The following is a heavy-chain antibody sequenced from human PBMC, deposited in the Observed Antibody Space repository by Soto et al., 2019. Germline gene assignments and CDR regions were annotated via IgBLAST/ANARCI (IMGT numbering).Heavy chain of an antibody. V-gene: IGHV1-18*01. Sequence: ASVKVSCKASGYTFTTFGITWVRQAPGQGLEWMGWISAYNGNTNYAQKLQGRVTMTTDTSTSTAYMELRSLRSDDTAVYYCARGRGDSSAYFSAYWGQGTLVTVPQ. CDR3: ARGRGDSSAYFSAY. CDR1: GYTFTTFG. D-gene: IGHD3-22*01. J-gene: IGHJ4*02. CDR2: ISAYNGNT.